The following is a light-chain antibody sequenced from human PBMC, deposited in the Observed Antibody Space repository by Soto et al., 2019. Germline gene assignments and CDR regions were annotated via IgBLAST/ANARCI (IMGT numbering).Light chain of an antibody. CDR1: SSDDGVYNY. CDR3: SSFAGNNNLV. V-gene: IGLV2-8*01. Sequence: QSVLTQPPSASGSPGQSVTISCTGTSSDDGVYNYVSWYQQHPGKAPKLMIYEVSKRPSGVPDRFSGSKSGNTASLTVSGLQAEDEADYYCSSFAGNNNLVFGGGTKLTVL. CDR2: EVS. J-gene: IGLJ2*01.